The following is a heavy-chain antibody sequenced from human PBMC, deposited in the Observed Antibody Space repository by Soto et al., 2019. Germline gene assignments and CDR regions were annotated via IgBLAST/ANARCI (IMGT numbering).Heavy chain of an antibody. CDR2: FDPEDGET. V-gene: IGHV1-24*01. Sequence: ASVKVSCKVSGYTLSESSMHWVRQAPGKGLEWMGGFDPEDGETIYAQKFQGRVTMTEDTSTDTAYMEPSSLRSEDTAVYYCATVREVITLPDYWGQGTLVTVAS. D-gene: IGHD3-10*01. CDR1: GYTLSESS. CDR3: ATVREVITLPDY. J-gene: IGHJ4*02.